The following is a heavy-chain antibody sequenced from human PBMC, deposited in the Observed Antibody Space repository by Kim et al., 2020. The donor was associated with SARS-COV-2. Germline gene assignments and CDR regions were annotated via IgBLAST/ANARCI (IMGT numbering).Heavy chain of an antibody. CDR3: MKGGWGWIWDH. V-gene: IGHV3-23*01. CDR2: IDGSDGTT. CDR1: GFTFTGYA. Sequence: GGSLRLSCTTSGFTFTGYAMSWVRQAPGKGLEWVSSIDGSDGTTYYVDSVKGRFTISRENSKNTLYLQMNSLRADDTAVYYCMKGGWGWIWDHWGRGTRVTVSS. J-gene: IGHJ4*02. D-gene: IGHD2-2*03.